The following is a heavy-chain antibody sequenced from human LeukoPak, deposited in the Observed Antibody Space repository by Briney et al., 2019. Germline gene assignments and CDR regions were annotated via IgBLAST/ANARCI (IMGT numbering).Heavy chain of an antibody. CDR3: AKGRYAGSWLNVDF. D-gene: IGHD3-16*01. Sequence: PGGSLRLSCAASGFTFSSYAMSWVRQAPGKGLQWVSAISGSGGTTYYAVSVKGRFTISRDNSKYTMFLQMDSLTAEDTAVYYCAKGRYAGSWLNVDFWGQGTLVTVSS. V-gene: IGHV3-23*01. CDR2: ISGSGGTT. J-gene: IGHJ4*02. CDR1: GFTFSSYA.